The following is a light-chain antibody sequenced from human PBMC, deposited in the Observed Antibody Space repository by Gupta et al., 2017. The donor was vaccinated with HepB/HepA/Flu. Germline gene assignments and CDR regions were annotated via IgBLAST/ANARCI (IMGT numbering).Light chain of an antibody. J-gene: IGKJ5*01. CDR1: QSVASN. CDR2: DVS. Sequence: EIVLTQSPATLSLSPGERATLSCRASQSVASNLAWYQQKRGQAPSLLIYDVSMRANGVPARFSGSGSGTDFTLTISSLKPDDFALYYCQQRDSWPLTFGEGTRLEIK. V-gene: IGKV3-11*01. CDR3: QQRDSWPLT.